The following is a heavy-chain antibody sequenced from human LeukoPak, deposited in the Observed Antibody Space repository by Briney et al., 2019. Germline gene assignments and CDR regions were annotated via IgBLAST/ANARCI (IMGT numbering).Heavy chain of an antibody. CDR2: IYSAGST. CDR3: ANEYYDFWSGFSPFDY. CDR1: GFTVSSNY. D-gene: IGHD3-3*01. J-gene: IGHJ4*02. V-gene: IGHV3-53*01. Sequence: GGSLRLSCAASGFTVSSNYMSWVRQAPGKGLEWVSIIYSAGSTYYADSVKGRFTISRDNSKNTLYLQMNSLRAEDTAVYYCANEYYDFWSGFSPFDYWGQGTLVTVSS.